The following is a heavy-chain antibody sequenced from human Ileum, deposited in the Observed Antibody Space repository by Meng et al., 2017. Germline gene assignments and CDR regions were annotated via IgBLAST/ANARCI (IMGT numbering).Heavy chain of an antibody. CDR1: EYTFTRNN. CDR2: IYPHNGAT. CDR3: ARGVAEN. Sequence: QVPPVQSGAEGKKPGASVKVSCKTSEYTFTRNNIHWVRQAPGQGLEWMGRIYPHNGATNYAQTFQGRVTMTGDTSIATAYMELNRLTSDDTAVYYCARGVAENWGQGTLVTVFS. D-gene: IGHD6-19*01. J-gene: IGHJ4*02. V-gene: IGHV1-2*06.